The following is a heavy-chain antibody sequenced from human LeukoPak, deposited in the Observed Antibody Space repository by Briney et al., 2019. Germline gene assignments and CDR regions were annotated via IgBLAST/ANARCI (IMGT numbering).Heavy chain of an antibody. CDR3: ARDEGVRGVRGYYYYYGMDV. CDR1: GGSFCGYY. D-gene: IGHD3-10*01. J-gene: IGHJ6*02. Sequence: SETLSLTSAVYGGSFCGYYWSWIRQPPGKGLKWIGEINHSGSTNYNPSLKSRVTISVDTSKNQFSLKLSSVTAADTAVYYCARDEGVRGVRGYYYYYGMDVWGQGTTVTVSS. V-gene: IGHV4-34*01. CDR2: INHSGST.